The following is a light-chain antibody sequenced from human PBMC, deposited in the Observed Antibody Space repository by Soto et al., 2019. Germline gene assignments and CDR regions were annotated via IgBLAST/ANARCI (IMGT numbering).Light chain of an antibody. CDR2: RNS. CDR3: QSYDSSLSGCV. V-gene: IGLV1-40*01. Sequence: QSVLTQPPSVSGAPGQRVTISCTGSSSNIGANYDVHWYQQLPGTAPKLLIYRNSNRPSGVPDRFSGFKSGTSASLAIAGLQAEEEADYYCQSYDSSLSGCVFGGGTKLTVL. J-gene: IGLJ3*02. CDR1: SSNIGANYD.